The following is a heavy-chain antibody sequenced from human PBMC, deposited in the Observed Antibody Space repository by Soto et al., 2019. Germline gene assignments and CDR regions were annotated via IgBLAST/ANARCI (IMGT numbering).Heavy chain of an antibody. D-gene: IGHD3-22*01. CDR2: ISWNSGTI. J-gene: IGHJ3*01. Sequence: GGSLRLSCAASGFTFDDYAMHWVRQAPGKGLEWVSRISWNSGTIGYADSVNGRFTISRDNAKNTVYLQMNSLRAEDTGLYYCAKDNVLEETVPGVGGYDVWGQGTMVTVSS. CDR3: AKDNVLEETVPGVGGYDV. V-gene: IGHV3-9*01. CDR1: GFTFDDYA.